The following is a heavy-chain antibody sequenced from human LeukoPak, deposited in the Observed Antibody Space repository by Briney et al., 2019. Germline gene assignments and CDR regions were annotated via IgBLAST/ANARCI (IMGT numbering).Heavy chain of an antibody. CDR3: AGDFVSSGWYQLGY. CDR1: GFTFSSYW. CDR2: INSDGSST. Sequence: GGSLRLSCAASGFTFSSYWMHWVRQAPGKGLVWVSRINSDGSSTSYADSVKGRFTISRDNAKNSLYLQMNSLRAEDTAVYYCAGDFVSSGWYQLGYWGQGTLVTVSS. D-gene: IGHD6-19*01. J-gene: IGHJ4*02. V-gene: IGHV3-74*01.